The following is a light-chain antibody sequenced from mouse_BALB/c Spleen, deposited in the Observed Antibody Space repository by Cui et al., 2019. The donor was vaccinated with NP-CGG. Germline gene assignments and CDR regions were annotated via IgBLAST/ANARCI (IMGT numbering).Light chain of an antibody. CDR3: ALWYSNHWV. J-gene: IGLJ1*01. Sequence: QAVVTLQSAHTTSPGETLTLTCRSSTGAVTTSNYANWVQEKPDHLFTGLIGGTNNRAPGVPARFSGSLIGDKAALTITGAQTEDEAIYFCALWYSNHWVFGGGTKLTVL. V-gene: IGLV1*01. CDR2: GTN. CDR1: TGAVTTSNY.